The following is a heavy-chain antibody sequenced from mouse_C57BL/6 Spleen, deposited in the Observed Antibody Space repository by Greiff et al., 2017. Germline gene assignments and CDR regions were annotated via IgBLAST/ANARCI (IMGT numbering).Heavy chain of an antibody. CDR3: ARRGKSPSYFDD. CDR2: INPNNGGT. V-gene: IGHV1-18*01. Sequence: VQLQQSGPELVKPGASVKIPCKASGYTFTDYNMDWVKQSHGQSLEWIGDINPNNGGTIYNQKFKGKATLTVDKSSSTAYMELRSLTSEDAAVYYCARRGKSPSYFDDWGQGTTLTVSS. D-gene: IGHD1-3*01. J-gene: IGHJ2*01. CDR1: GYTFTDYN.